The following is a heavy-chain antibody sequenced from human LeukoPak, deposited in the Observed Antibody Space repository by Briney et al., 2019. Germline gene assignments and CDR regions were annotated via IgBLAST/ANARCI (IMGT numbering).Heavy chain of an antibody. CDR1: GFTFSSYA. J-gene: IGHJ4*02. CDR2: TSGSGGST. V-gene: IGHV3-23*01. Sequence: GGSLRLSCAASGFTFSSYAMSWVRQAPGKGLEWFSVTSGSGGSTNYADSVKGRFTISRDNSKNTLYLQMNSLRAEDTAVYYCAKVATWTYFDYWGQGTLVTVSS. CDR3: AKVATWTYFDY. D-gene: IGHD3/OR15-3a*01.